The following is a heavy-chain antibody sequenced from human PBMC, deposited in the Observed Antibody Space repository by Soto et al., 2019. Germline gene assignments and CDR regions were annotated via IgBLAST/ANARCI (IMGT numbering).Heavy chain of an antibody. Sequence: GGVPKIFFSGSGYAFSHYWIAWGRQMPREGLEWMGIIYPGDSDTRYSPSFQGQVTISADKSITTAYLQWSSLKASDTAMYYCARGYCTTTICDPWFDPWGQGTLVTVSS. CDR3: ARGYCTTTICDPWFDP. CDR1: GYAFSHYW. CDR2: IYPGDSDT. V-gene: IGHV5-51*01. J-gene: IGHJ5*02. D-gene: IGHD2-2*01.